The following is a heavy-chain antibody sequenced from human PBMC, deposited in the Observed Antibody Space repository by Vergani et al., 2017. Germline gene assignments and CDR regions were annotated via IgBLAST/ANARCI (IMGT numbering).Heavy chain of an antibody. Sequence: QVQLQQWGAGLLKPSETLSLTCAVYGGSFSGYYWSWIRQPPGKGLEWIGYIYYSGSTNYNPSLKSRVTISVDTSKNPFSLKLSSVTAADTAVYYCARENKGDFWSGYYFDYWGQGTLVTVSS. CDR3: ARENKGDFWSGYYFDY. CDR2: IYYSGST. CDR1: GGSFSGYY. J-gene: IGHJ4*02. V-gene: IGHV4-34*11. D-gene: IGHD3-3*01.